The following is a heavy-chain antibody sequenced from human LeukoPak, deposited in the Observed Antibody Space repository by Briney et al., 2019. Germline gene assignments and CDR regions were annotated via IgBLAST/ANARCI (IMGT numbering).Heavy chain of an antibody. Sequence: PGGSLRLSCTASGLTFGDYAMSWVRQAPGKGLEWVGFIRSKGYGGTTEYAASVKGRFTISRDDSKSMAYLQMNSLKTEDTAIYYCTRDGVVAAPPAHYYYMDVWGKGTTVTISS. D-gene: IGHD2-15*01. CDR3: TRDGVVAAPPAHYYYMDV. CDR2: IRSKGYGGTT. CDR1: GLTFGDYA. V-gene: IGHV3-49*04. J-gene: IGHJ6*03.